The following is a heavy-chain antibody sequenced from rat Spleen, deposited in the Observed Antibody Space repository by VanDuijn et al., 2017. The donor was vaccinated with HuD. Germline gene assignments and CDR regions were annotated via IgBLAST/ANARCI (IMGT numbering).Heavy chain of an antibody. CDR2: IIYDGSST. J-gene: IGHJ2*01. CDR1: GFTFSNYD. V-gene: IGHV5-20*01. CDR3: TRGGDTYYGYNPGY. D-gene: IGHD1-9*01. Sequence: EVQLVESGGGLVQPGRSMKLSCAASGFTFSNYDMAWVRQAPTKGLEWVASIIYDGSSTYYRDSVKGRFTISRDNAKSTLYLQMDSLRSEDTATYYCTRGGDTYYGYNPGYWGQGVMVTVSS.